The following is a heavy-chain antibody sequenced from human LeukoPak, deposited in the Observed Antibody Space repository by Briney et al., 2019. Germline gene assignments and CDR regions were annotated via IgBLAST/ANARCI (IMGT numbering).Heavy chain of an antibody. Sequence: ASVKVSCKASGYTFTSYYMHWVRQAPGQGLEWMGIINPSGGSTSYAQKFQGRVTMTEDTSTDTAYMELSSLRSEDTAVYYCAKIGGRYNYWGQGTLVTVSS. D-gene: IGHD3-10*01. V-gene: IGHV1-46*01. CDR3: AKIGGRYNY. CDR1: GYTFTSYY. J-gene: IGHJ4*02. CDR2: INPSGGST.